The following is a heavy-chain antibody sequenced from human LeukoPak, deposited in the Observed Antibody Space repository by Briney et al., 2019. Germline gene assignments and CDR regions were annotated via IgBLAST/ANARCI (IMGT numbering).Heavy chain of an antibody. CDR3: ARNLREYSSGYYYDY. D-gene: IGHD3-22*01. Sequence: PSETLSLTCAVYGGSFSGYFWSWIRQPPGKGLEWIGEINHSGSTNYNPSLKSRVTISVDTSKNQFSLRLSSVTAADTAVYYCARNLREYSSGYYYDYWGQGTLVTVSS. V-gene: IGHV4-34*01. CDR1: GGSFSGYF. CDR2: INHSGST. J-gene: IGHJ4*02.